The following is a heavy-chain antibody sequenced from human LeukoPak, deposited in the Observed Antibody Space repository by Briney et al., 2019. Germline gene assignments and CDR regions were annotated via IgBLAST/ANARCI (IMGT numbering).Heavy chain of an antibody. CDR2: INPTGGST. V-gene: IGHV1-46*01. CDR3: ARRFGGSGSHRDGLSQPHYYYYYMDV. CDR1: GYTFTSYY. D-gene: IGHD3-10*01. J-gene: IGHJ6*03. Sequence: ASVKVSCKASGYTFTSYYMHWVRQAPGQGLEWMGLINPTGGSTGYAQKFQGRVTMTRDMSTSTDYMELSSLRAEDTAVYYCARRFGGSGSHRDGLSQPHYYYYYMDVWGKGTTVTVSS.